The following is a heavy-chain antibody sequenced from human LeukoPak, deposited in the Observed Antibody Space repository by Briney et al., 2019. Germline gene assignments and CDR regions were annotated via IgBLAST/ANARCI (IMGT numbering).Heavy chain of an antibody. V-gene: IGHV3-30*02. Sequence: GGSLRLSCAASGFTFSSYGMHWVRQAPGKGLEWVAFIRYDGSNKYYADSVKGRFTTSRDNSKNTLYLQMNSLRAEDTAVYYCAKARGITMIPQPLDYWGQGTLVTVSS. J-gene: IGHJ4*02. CDR2: IRYDGSNK. CDR1: GFTFSSYG. CDR3: AKARGITMIPQPLDY. D-gene: IGHD3-22*01.